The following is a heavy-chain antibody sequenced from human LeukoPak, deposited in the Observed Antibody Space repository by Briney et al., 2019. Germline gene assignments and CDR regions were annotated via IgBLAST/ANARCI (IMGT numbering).Heavy chain of an antibody. V-gene: IGHV4-30-2*01. J-gene: IGHJ5*02. CDR2: IYHSGST. CDR1: GGSISSGGYY. D-gene: IGHD2-2*02. CDR3: ARSCSSTSCYTFDP. Sequence: QTSQTLSLTCTVSGGSISSGGYYWSWIRQPPGKGLEWIGYIYHSGSTYYNPSLKSRVTISVDRSKNQFSLKLSSVTAADTAVYYCARSCSSTSCYTFDPWGQGTLVTVSS.